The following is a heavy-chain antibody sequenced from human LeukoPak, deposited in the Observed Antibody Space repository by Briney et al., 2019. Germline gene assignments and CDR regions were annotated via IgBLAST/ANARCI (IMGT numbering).Heavy chain of an antibody. CDR3: ATLRGASTAVFDS. V-gene: IGHV4-59*08. CDR1: GGSINYDY. Sequence: PSETLSLTCTVSGGSINYDYWSWIRQSPGKRLGWIGYIHYSGATNYSPSLNSRVTISVDTSKNQFSLKLSSVTAADTALYYCATLRGASTAVFDSWGQGTLVTVSS. D-gene: IGHD2-21*02. CDR2: IHYSGAT. J-gene: IGHJ4*02.